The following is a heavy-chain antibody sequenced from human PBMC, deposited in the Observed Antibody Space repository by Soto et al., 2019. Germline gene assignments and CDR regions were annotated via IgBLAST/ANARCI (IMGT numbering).Heavy chain of an antibody. J-gene: IGHJ4*02. V-gene: IGHV3-13*01. CDR3: TRGAAGFDY. CDR1: GFTFCSYD. Sequence: EVQLVESGGDLVQPGGSLRLSCAASGFTFCSYDFHWVRQTTGKGLEWVSGIGKAGDTYYAGSVKGRFTTSRENAKNSLYLQMNSLRAGDTAVYYCTRGAAGFDYWGQGTLVTVSS. D-gene: IGHD6-13*01. CDR2: IGKAGDT.